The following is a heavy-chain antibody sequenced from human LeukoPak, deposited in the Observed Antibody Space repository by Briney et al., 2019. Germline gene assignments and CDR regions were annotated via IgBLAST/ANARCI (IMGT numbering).Heavy chain of an antibody. CDR2: IIPIFGTA. J-gene: IGHJ4*02. CDR3: ARGDYGGNSWSD. V-gene: IGHV1-69*13. D-gene: IGHD4-23*01. CDR1: GYTFSSYA. Sequence: SVKVSCKASGYTFSSYAISWVRQAPGQGLEWMGGIIPIFGTANYAQKFQGRVTITADESTSTAYMELSSLRSEDTAVYYCARGDYGGNSWSDWGQGTLVTVSS.